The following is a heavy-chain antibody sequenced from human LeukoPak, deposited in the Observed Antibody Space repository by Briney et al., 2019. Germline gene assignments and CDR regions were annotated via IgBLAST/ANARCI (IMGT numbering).Heavy chain of an antibody. CDR1: GFTFSNYW. J-gene: IGHJ4*02. CDR3: ARDRGSTGYDLYEY. V-gene: IGHV3-7*01. D-gene: IGHD5-12*01. Sequence: GGSLRLSCAASGFTFSNYWMAWVRQTPGKGLEWVANIKHDASEKYYVDSVKGRFTISRDNAQNSFYLQMDNLRAEDTAVYYCARDRGSTGYDLYEYWGQGTLVTVSS. CDR2: IKHDASEK.